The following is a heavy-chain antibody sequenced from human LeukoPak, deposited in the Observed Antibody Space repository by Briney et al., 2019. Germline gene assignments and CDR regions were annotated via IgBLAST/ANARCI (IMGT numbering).Heavy chain of an antibody. CDR2: IKQDGSER. CDR3: ARDSGFQYYSGMDV. Sequence: GGSLRLSCAASGFTFSYYWMSWVRQAPGKGLEWVANIKQDGSERFYVDSVKGRFTTSRDNAKNSLFLEVNSLRAEDTAVYYCARDSGFQYYSGMDVWGQGTTVTVSS. J-gene: IGHJ6*02. V-gene: IGHV3-7*01. D-gene: IGHD1-26*01. CDR1: GFTFSYYW.